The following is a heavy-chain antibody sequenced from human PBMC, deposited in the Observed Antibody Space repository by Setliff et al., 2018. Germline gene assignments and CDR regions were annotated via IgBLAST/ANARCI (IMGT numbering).Heavy chain of an antibody. CDR1: GGSLSDYY. CDR3: ARDPGFRSGTWSLDL. Sequence: PSETLSLTCTVYGGSLSDYYWSWIRQSPGKGLEWIAEINHSGITSYNPSLKSRVTISMDTSKNQFSLGLTSVTAADTAVYYCARDPGFRSGTWSLDLWGQGTQVTVS. J-gene: IGHJ5*02. D-gene: IGHD3-10*01. CDR2: INHSGIT. V-gene: IGHV4-34*01.